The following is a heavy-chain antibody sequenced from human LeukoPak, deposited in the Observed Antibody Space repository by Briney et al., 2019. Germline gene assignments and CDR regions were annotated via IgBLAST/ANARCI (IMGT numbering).Heavy chain of an antibody. CDR1: GYTFTSYD. V-gene: IGHV1-8*01. D-gene: IGHD4-11*01. J-gene: IGHJ5*02. CDR2: MNPNSGNT. CDR3: ARDGSNSEDGWFDP. Sequence: ASVKVSCKASGYTFTSYDINWVRQATGQGLEWMRWMNPNSGNTGYAQKFQGRVTMTRNTSISTAYMELSSLRSEDTAVYYCARDGSNSEDGWFDPWGQGTLVTVSS.